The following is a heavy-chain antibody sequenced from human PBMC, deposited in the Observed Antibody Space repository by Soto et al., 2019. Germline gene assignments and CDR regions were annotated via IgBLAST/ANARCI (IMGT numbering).Heavy chain of an antibody. D-gene: IGHD5-12*01. J-gene: IGHJ6*02. CDR1: GYSFTPYG. Sequence: ASVKVSCKASGYSFTPYGLSWVRQAPRQGLEWMGCISTVTGHTAYAQKLQDRVTMTTDTSTTTASRELRSLKSGDTAVYYCARDFWLHNGYYYGMDVWGQGTTVTVSS. CDR3: ARDFWLHNGYYYGMDV. CDR2: ISTVTGHT. V-gene: IGHV1-18*04.